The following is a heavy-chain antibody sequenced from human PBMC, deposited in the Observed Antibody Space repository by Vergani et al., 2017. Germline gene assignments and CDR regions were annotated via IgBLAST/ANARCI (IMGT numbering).Heavy chain of an antibody. J-gene: IGHJ6*03. CDR3: AKVGPSGNYYYYYYMDV. CDR1: GFTFIMHA. V-gene: IGHV3-23*01. D-gene: IGHD1-26*01. CDR2: ISASGAPT. Sequence: EVQLLESGGDLVQPGGSLRLSCAASGFTFIMHAMSWVRQAPGKGLEWVSGISASGAPTYYADSVKGRVTISRDNSKNTLYLQMNSLRADDTAVYYCAKVGPSGNYYYYYYMDVWGKGTTVTVSS.